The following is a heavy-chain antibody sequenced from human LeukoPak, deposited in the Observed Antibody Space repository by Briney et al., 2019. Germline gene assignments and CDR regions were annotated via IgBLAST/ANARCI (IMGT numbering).Heavy chain of an antibody. CDR2: FDPEDGET. D-gene: IGHD4-17*01. J-gene: IGHJ6*02. CDR3: ASPACGDYGRDSYYFGMDV. CDR1: GYTLTELS. V-gene: IGHV1-24*01. Sequence: ASVKVSCKVSGYTLTELSMHWVRQAPGKGLEWMGGFDPEDGETIYAQKFQGRVTMTEDTSTDTAYMELSSLRSEDAAMYYCASPACGDYGRDSYYFGMDVWGQGTTVTVSS.